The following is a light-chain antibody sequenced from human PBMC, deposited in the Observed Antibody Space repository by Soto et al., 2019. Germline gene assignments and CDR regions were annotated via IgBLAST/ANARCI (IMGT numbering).Light chain of an antibody. CDR3: QQRSNWPPFT. V-gene: IGKV3-11*01. J-gene: IGKJ5*01. Sequence: EIEMTQSPATLSLAPGERATLSCRASQSVSNYLAWYQQKPGQAPRLLIYDASNRATDIPARFSGSGSGTDFTLTISSLEPEDFAVYYCQQRSNWPPFTFGQGTRLEI. CDR1: QSVSNY. CDR2: DAS.